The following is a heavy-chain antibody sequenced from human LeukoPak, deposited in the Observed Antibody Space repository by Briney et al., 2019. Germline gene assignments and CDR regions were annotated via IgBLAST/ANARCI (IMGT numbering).Heavy chain of an antibody. CDR2: IYHSGST. Sequence: SETLSLTGAVFGGPFSSINGGGGVRQPPGKGLDGMGEIYHSGSTNYNPSLKSRVTISVDKSKNQFSLKLSSVTAADTAVYYCARDLDYGDYVGEGYWGQGTLVTVSS. CDR3: ARDLDYGDYVGEGY. CDR1: GGPFSSING. J-gene: IGHJ4*02. V-gene: IGHV4-4*02. D-gene: IGHD4-17*01.